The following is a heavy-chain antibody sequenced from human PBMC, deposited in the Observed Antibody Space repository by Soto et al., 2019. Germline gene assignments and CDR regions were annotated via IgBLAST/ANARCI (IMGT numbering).Heavy chain of an antibody. V-gene: IGHV1-2*02. CDR2: INPNSGGT. CDR1: GYTFTGYY. CDR3: ARVAGLGDSSSSRKYYYYGMDV. D-gene: IGHD6-13*01. J-gene: IGHJ6*02. Sequence: ASVKLSCKDSGYTFTGYYMHWGRQAPGQGLEWMGWINPNSGGTNYAQKFQGRVTMARDTSISTAYMELSRLRSDDTAVYYCARVAGLGDSSSSRKYYYYGMDVWGQGTTVTVSS.